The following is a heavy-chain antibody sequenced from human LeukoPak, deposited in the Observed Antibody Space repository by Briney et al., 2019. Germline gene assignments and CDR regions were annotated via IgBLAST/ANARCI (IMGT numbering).Heavy chain of an antibody. CDR2: INPNSGGT. J-gene: IGHJ4*02. CDR3: ARGGGSYYEY. CDR1: GYTFSGYY. Sequence: GASVKVSCKASGYTFSGYYIHWLRQAPGQGLEWMGWINPNSGGTNYAQKFQGRVTMTRDTSINTAYMELSSLRSEDTAVYYCARGGGSYYEYWGQGTLVTVSS. V-gene: IGHV1-2*02. D-gene: IGHD3-16*01.